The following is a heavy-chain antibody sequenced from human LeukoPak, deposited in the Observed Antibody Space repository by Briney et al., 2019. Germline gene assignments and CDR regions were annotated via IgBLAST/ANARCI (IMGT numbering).Heavy chain of an antibody. D-gene: IGHD2-2*01. CDR1: GGSISSSRYY. Sequence: SETLSLTCTVSGGSISSSRYYWGWIPQPPGKGLEWIGSIHYSGRTYYNPSLKSRVTVSVDTSENQFSLKLSSVAAADTAVYFCVRTRLSDHIVPAAERADDACDMWGQGTMVTVSS. CDR2: IHYSGRT. V-gene: IGHV4-39*07. CDR3: VRTRLSDHIVPAAERADDACDM. J-gene: IGHJ3*02.